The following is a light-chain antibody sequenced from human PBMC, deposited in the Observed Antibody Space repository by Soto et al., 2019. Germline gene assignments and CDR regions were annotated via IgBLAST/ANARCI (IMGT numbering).Light chain of an antibody. V-gene: IGKV1-5*01. CDR3: QQYNTFWT. CDR2: DVS. J-gene: IGKJ1*01. Sequence: IKLKKSPSTLSPSVGDRVTITCRASQTINKWVAWYQPKPGKAPKLPIYDVSSLESGVPSKLSGSGSGTEFTLTISSMQPDDFATYFCQQYNTFWTFGQGTKVDIK. CDR1: QTINKW.